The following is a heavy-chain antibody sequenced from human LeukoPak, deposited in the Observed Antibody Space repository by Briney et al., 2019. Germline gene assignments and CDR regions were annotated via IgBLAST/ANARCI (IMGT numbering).Heavy chain of an antibody. V-gene: IGHV4-34*01. CDR2: INHSGST. CDR1: GGSFSGYY. Sequence: SETLSLTCAVYGGSFSGYYWSWIRQPPGKGLEWIGEINHSGSTNYNPSLKSRVTISVDTSKNQFSLKLSSVTAADTAVYYCARARFLEWFCLASDYWGQGTLVTVSS. D-gene: IGHD3-3*01. CDR3: ARARFLEWFCLASDY. J-gene: IGHJ4*02.